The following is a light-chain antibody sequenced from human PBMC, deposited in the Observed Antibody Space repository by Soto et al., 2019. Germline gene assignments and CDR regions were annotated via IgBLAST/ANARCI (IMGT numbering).Light chain of an antibody. J-gene: IGLJ1*01. CDR3: AAWDDSLNAYV. CDR2: SNN. V-gene: IGLV1-44*01. CDR1: SSNIGTNT. Sequence: QAVVTQPPSASGTPGQRVTISCSGSSSNIGTNTVNWYQQLPGTAPKLLIYSNNQRPSGVPDRISGSKSGTSASLAISGLQSEDEADYYCAAWDDSLNAYVFGTGTKLTVL.